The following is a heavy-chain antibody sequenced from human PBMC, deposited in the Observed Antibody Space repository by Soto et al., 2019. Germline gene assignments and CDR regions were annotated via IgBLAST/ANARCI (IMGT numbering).Heavy chain of an antibody. Sequence: ASVKVSCKASGYTFTSYAMHWVRQAPGQRLEWMGWINAGNGNTKYSQRFQGRVTITRDTSASTAYMELSSLRSEDTAVYYCARVGPPLAAAGTRSSFDPWGQGTLVTVSS. J-gene: IGHJ5*02. CDR3: ARVGPPLAAAGTRSSFDP. D-gene: IGHD6-13*01. V-gene: IGHV1-3*01. CDR2: INAGNGNT. CDR1: GYTFTSYA.